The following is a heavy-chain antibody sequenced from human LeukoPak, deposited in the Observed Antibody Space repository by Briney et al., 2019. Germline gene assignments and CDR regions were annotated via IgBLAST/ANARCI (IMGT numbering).Heavy chain of an antibody. D-gene: IGHD1-26*01. V-gene: IGHV4-59*08. CDR1: GGSVSIYY. J-gene: IGHJ3*02. Sequence: SETLSLTCTVSGGSVSIYYWSWIRQPPGKGLEWIGYIYYSGSTNYNPSLKSRVTISVDTSKNQFSLKLSSVTAADTAVYYCARHDLSGTYWSGSFDIWGQGTMVTVSS. CDR2: IYYSGST. CDR3: ARHDLSGTYWSGSFDI.